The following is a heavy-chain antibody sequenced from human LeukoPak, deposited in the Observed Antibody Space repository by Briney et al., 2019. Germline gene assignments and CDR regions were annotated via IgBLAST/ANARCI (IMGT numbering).Heavy chain of an antibody. V-gene: IGHV3-72*01. CDR1: GLTFSDHY. CDR3: TRVRLGAATRYFDY. D-gene: IGHD1-26*01. CDR2: IKNKANSYST. Sequence: GGSLRLSCAASGLTFSDHYMAWVRLAPGKRLEWVGRIKNKANSYSTEYAASVKGRFTISRDDSQNSLYLQMKSLRSEDTALYYCTRVRLGAATRYFDYWGQGTLVTVSS. J-gene: IGHJ4*02.